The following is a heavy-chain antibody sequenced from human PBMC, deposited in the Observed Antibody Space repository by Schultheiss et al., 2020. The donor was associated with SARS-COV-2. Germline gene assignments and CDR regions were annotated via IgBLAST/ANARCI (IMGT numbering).Heavy chain of an antibody. V-gene: IGHV1-2*06. CDR3: ARDDLSGSGYYSQGRD. J-gene: IGHJ4*02. Sequence: ASVKVSCKASGYTFTGYYMHWVRQAPGQGLEWMGRINPNNGDIKYAQKFQGRVTMTRDTSISTAYMELSRLRSDDTAVYYCARDDLSGSGYYSQGRDWGQGTLVTVSS. CDR2: INPNNGDI. CDR1: GYTFTGYY. D-gene: IGHD3-3*01.